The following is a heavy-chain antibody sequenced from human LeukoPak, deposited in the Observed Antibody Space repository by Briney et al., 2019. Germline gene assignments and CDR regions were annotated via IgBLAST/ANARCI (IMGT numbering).Heavy chain of an antibody. CDR1: GFSVSSFG. J-gene: IGHJ4*02. D-gene: IGHD6-19*01. CDR3: AQGFSSGWYPY. V-gene: IGHV3-23*01. CDR2: ISVNGETT. Sequence: GGYLRLSCAVSGFSVSSFGMSWVRQAPGKGLEWISAISVNGETTWYADSVRGRFIISRDNSKNTLYLQLSSLRAEDTAVDDCAQGFSSGWYPYWGQGSLVSVPS.